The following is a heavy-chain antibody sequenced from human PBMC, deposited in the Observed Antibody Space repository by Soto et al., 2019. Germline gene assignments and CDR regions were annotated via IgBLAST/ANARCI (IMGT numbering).Heavy chain of an antibody. Sequence: SETLSLTCDVYGGSIRTYYWSWIRQPPGKGLEWIGEINHSGSTNYNPSLKSRVTISVDTSKNQFSLKLTSMTAADTAVYYCVREGYYDLWGYYYGMDVWGQGTSVT. CDR1: GGSIRTYY. V-gene: IGHV4-34*01. J-gene: IGHJ6*02. CDR3: VREGYYDLWGYYYGMDV. CDR2: INHSGST. D-gene: IGHD3-3*01.